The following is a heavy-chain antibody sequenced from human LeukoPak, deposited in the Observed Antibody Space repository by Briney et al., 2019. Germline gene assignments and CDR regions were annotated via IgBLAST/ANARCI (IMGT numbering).Heavy chain of an antibody. V-gene: IGHV3-11*01. D-gene: IGHD2-15*01. Sequence: GGSLRLSCAASGFTFSDYYMSWIRQAPGKGLEWVSYISSSGSTIYYADSVRGRFTISRDNAKNSLYLQMNSLRAEDTAVYYCATAASRLSAFDIWGQGTMVTVSS. CDR1: GFTFSDYY. CDR2: ISSSGSTI. CDR3: ATAASRLSAFDI. J-gene: IGHJ3*02.